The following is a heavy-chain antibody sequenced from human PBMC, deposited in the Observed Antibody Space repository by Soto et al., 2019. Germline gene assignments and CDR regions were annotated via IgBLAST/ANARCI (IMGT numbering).Heavy chain of an antibody. V-gene: IGHV3-48*03. CDR3: ARGGSYFDY. J-gene: IGHJ4*02. Sequence: GGSLRLSCAASGFTFSSYEMNWVRQAPGKGLEWVSYITGSGNTIYYADSVKGRFIISRDNAKNSMYLQMNSLRAEDTAVYYCARGGSYFDYWGQGTLVTVSS. D-gene: IGHD1-26*01. CDR1: GFTFSSYE. CDR2: ITGSGNTI.